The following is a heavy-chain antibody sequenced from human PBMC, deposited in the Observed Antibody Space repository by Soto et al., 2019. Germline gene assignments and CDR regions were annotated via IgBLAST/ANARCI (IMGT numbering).Heavy chain of an antibody. CDR2: ITSSSSYT. D-gene: IGHD1-1*01. V-gene: IGHV3-11*03. CDR3: AGGQDNLAVNFDY. CDR1: ASRPRACY. Sequence: SLRLPWAASASRPRACYMSWIRQSPGKGLEWLSYITSSSSYTHYADSVKGRFTISRDNAKNSLYLQMNSLRAEDTAVYYCAGGQDNLAVNFDYWGQGT. J-gene: IGHJ4*02.